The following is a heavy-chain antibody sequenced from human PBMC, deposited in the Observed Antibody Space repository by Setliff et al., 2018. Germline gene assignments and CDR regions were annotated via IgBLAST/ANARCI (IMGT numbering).Heavy chain of an antibody. J-gene: IGHJ4*02. D-gene: IGHD2-2*01. CDR1: GYNFITFG. V-gene: IGHV1-18*01. CDR3: ARGPPDFVVVPAAAKFDY. CDR2: NNVY. Sequence: GASVKVSCKTSGYNFITFGISWVRQAPGQGLEWMGWNNVYARKFQGRVTMTIDTPTSTAYMELRSLRSDDTAVYYCARGPPDFVVVPAAAKFDYWGQGTLVTVSS.